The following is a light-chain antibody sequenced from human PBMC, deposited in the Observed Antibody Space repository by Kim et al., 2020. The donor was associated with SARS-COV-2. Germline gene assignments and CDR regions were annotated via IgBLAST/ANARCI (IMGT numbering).Light chain of an antibody. J-gene: IGKJ4*01. CDR3: HHRANWPALT. CDR1: QNMGRY. V-gene: IGKV3-11*01. Sequence: PGDRAILSCRASQNMGRYLAGYQQRPGQAPRFLIYEVFNRAASVPARFSGNGSETDFTLTITSLEPDGFAVYYCHHRANWPALTFGGGAQVDIK. CDR2: EVF.